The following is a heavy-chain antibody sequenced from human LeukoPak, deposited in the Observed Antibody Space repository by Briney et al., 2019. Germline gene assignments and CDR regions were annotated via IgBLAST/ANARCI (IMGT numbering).Heavy chain of an antibody. D-gene: IGHD1-26*01. CDR3: AREATGGNFDY. J-gene: IGHJ4*02. CDR2: IYYSGSP. CDR1: GGSISPYY. Sequence: SETLSLTCTVSGGSISPYYWSWIRQTPGKGLEWIGHIYYSGSPDYNPSLKSRITISVDTSKNQFSLKLSSVTAADTAVYYCAREATGGNFDYWGQGTLVTVSS. V-gene: IGHV4-59*01.